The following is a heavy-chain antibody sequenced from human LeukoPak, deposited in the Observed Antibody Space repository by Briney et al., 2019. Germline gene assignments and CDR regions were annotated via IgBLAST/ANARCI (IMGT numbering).Heavy chain of an antibody. CDR1: GFTFSSYG. D-gene: IGHD3-22*01. J-gene: IGHJ4*02. Sequence: PGGSLRLSYAASGFTFSSYGMHWVRQAPGKGLEWVAVISYDGSNKYYADSVKGRFTISRDNSKNTLYLQMNSLRAEDTAVYYCAKDGSGYFLATIYYFDYWGQGTLVTVSS. CDR2: ISYDGSNK. V-gene: IGHV3-30*18. CDR3: AKDGSGYFLATIYYFDY.